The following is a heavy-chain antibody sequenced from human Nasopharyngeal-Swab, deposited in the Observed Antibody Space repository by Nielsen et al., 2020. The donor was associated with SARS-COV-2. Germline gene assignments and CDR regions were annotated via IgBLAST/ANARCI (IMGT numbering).Heavy chain of an antibody. J-gene: IGHJ6*02. CDR3: ARDGLDYDFWSVYFMDV. CDR2: ISSSSSYI. Sequence: GESLKISCPASGFTFNNYNFNWVRQAPGKGLEWVSSISSSSSYIYYADSVKGRFTISRDNAKNSLYLQMNSLRAEDTAVYYCARDGLDYDFWSVYFMDVWGQGTTVTVSS. V-gene: IGHV3-21*01. CDR1: GFTFNNYN. D-gene: IGHD3-3*01.